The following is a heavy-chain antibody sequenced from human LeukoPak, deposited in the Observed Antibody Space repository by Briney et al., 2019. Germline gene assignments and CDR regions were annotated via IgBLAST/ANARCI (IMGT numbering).Heavy chain of an antibody. CDR1: GGSISSSSYY. V-gene: IGHV4-39*07. J-gene: IGHJ4*02. Sequence: PSETLSLTCTVSGGSISSSSYYWGWIRQPPGKGLEWIGSIYYSGSTYYNPSLKSRVTISVDTSKNQFSLKLSSVTAADTAVYYCARDLTGITFGGVIAPDYDYWGQGTLVTVSS. CDR3: ARDLTGITFGGVIAPDYDY. D-gene: IGHD3-16*02. CDR2: IYYSGST.